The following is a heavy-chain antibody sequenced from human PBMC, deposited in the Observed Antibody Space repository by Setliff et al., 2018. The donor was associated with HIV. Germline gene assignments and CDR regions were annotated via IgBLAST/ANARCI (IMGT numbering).Heavy chain of an antibody. CDR3: ARHAGSGARDDAFDI. J-gene: IGHJ3*02. Sequence: LSLTCAVSGYSISSGFYWGWIRQPPGKGLEWIGSIYHTGSTYYNPSLKSRVTMSVDTSKNRFSLKLSSVTVADTAIFYCARHAGSGARDDAFDIWGQGPLVTVSS. CDR2: IYHTGST. D-gene: IGHD6-19*01. V-gene: IGHV4-38-2*01. CDR1: GYSISSGFY.